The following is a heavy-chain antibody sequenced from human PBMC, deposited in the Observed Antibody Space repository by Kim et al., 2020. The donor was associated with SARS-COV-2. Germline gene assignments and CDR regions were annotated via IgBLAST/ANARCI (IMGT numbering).Heavy chain of an antibody. J-gene: IGHJ3*02. V-gene: IGHV5-51*01. CDR2: IYPGDSDT. D-gene: IGHD3-10*01. CDR3: ARGYGSGSYYPWQDAFDI. Sequence: GESLKISCKGSGYSFTSYWIGWVRQMPGKGLEWMGIIYPGDSDTRYSPSFQGQVTISADKSISTAYLQWSSLKASDTAMYYCARGYGSGSYYPWQDAFDIWGQGTMVTVSS. CDR1: GYSFTSYW.